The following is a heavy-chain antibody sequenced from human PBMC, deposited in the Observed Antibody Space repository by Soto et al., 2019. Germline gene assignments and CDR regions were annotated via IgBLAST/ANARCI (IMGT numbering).Heavy chain of an antibody. CDR3: ARSPYYYDSSDYYGY. CDR1: GFTFSSYG. D-gene: IGHD3-22*01. J-gene: IGHJ4*02. CDR2: ISSSSTTI. V-gene: IGHV3-48*02. Sequence: GGSLRLSCAASGFTFSSYGMNWVRQAPGKGLEWVSYISSSSTTIYYADSVKGRFTIFRDNAKNSLYLQLNSLRDEDTAVYYCARSPYYYDSSDYYGYWGQGTLVTVSP.